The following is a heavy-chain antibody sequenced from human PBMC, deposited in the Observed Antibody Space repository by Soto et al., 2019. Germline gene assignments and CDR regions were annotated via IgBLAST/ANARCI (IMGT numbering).Heavy chain of an antibody. D-gene: IGHD3-16*01. CDR1: GFTFSPYA. CDR3: ANVSRDGSHVA. Sequence: GGSLRLSCAASGFTFSPYAMSWVRQAPGKGLEWVSSITGSGTSIYYADSVKGRFTISRDNSKNTLYLQLNSLRAEDTAVYYCANVSRDGSHVARAQRTLVTGSS. CDR2: ITGSGTSI. J-gene: IGHJ4*02. V-gene: IGHV3-23*01.